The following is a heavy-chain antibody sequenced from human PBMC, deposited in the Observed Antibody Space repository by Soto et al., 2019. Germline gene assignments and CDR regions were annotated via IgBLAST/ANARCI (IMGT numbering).Heavy chain of an antibody. CDR1: GGSISGSHW. CDR2: IYHTGNI. V-gene: IGHV4-4*02. J-gene: IGHJ3*02. CDR3: AREPLVVVPPDFWAPPHDAFDI. D-gene: IGHD2-2*01. Sequence: SETLSLTFTVSGGSISGSHWWSWVRQSPGKGLEWIGEIYHTGNIDVNPSIKSRASISIDKSKTHLSLELTSLTAEEPAAYYFAREPLVVVPPDFWAPPHDAFDIWGQATMVTVS.